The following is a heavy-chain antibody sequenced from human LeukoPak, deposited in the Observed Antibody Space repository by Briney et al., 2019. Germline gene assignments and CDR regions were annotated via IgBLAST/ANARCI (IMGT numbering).Heavy chain of an antibody. CDR3: AKGRAAFGGVVLTEFDS. CDR1: GFTFSTYS. Sequence: PGGSLRLSCAASGFTFSTYSMTWVRQTPGKGLAWVSSISGKGDKTYYADAVEGRVTISRDNSKNTLYLEMNSLRAEDTAVYYCAKGRAAFGGVVLTEFDSWGQGTLVTVSS. D-gene: IGHD3-16*01. CDR2: ISGKGDKT. V-gene: IGHV3-23*01. J-gene: IGHJ4*02.